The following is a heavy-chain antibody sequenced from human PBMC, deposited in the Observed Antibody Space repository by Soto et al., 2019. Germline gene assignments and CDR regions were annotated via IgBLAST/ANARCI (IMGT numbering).Heavy chain of an antibody. CDR2: IRDGGSNK. J-gene: IGHJ4*02. V-gene: IGHV3-33*06. D-gene: IGHD3-3*01. CDR3: AKVDDFWSGPPDY. Sequence: GGSLRLSCAASGFTFSSYGMHWVRQAPGKGLEWVAVIRDGGSNKYYADSVKGRFTISRDNSKNTLYLQMNSLRAEDTAVYYCAKVDDFWSGPPDYWGQGTQVTVSS. CDR1: GFTFSSYG.